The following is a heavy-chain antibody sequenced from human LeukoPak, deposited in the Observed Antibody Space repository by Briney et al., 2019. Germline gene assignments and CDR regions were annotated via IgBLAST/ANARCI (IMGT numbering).Heavy chain of an antibody. CDR2: IYYSGST. CDR3: ARDWEPGTPDI. V-gene: IGHV4-61*01. D-gene: IGHD1-26*01. J-gene: IGHJ3*02. Sequence: PSETLSLTCTVSGGSISSSSYYWSWIRQPPGKGLEWIGYIYYSGSTNYNPSLKSRVTISVDTSKNQFSLKLSSVTAADTAVYYCARDWEPGTPDIWGQGTMVTVSS. CDR1: GGSISSSSYY.